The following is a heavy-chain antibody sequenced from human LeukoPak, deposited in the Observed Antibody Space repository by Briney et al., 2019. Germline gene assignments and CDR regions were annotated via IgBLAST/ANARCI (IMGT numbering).Heavy chain of an antibody. CDR2: IYTRGRT. CDR1: GGSISSGSYY. CDR3: ARQSVGSNGCSLHWYLDL. Sequence: EPSETLSLTRTVSGGSISSGSYYWRWIRQPAGKGLEWIGRIYTRGRTNYNPSLKSRFTMSGDTSMHQIFLHLSPVTAADTAVYYCARQSVGSNGCSLHWYLDLWGRGTLLPVPS. V-gene: IGHV4-61*02. D-gene: IGHD6-19*01. J-gene: IGHJ2*01.